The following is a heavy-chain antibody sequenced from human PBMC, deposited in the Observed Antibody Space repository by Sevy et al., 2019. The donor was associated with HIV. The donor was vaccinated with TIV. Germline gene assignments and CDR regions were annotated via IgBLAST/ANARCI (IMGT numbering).Heavy chain of an antibody. Sequence: GGSLRLSCAASGFTFSSYSMNWVRQAPGKGLEWVSYISSSSSTIYYADSVKGRFTISRDNAKNSLYRQMNSLRDEDTAVYYCARELPPRKWFGELYGLRPDLWWFDPWGQGTLVTVSS. CDR2: ISSSSSTI. CDR3: ARELPPRKWFGELYGLRPDLWWFDP. V-gene: IGHV3-48*02. CDR1: GFTFSSYS. J-gene: IGHJ5*02. D-gene: IGHD3-10*01.